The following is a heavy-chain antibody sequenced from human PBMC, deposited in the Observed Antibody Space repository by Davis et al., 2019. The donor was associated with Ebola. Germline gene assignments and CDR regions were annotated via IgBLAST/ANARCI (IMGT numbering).Heavy chain of an antibody. CDR3: ARDPIRYCSGGSCYQGDNYYGMDV. Sequence: ASVKVSCKASGYTFTSYAMHWVRQAPGQRLEWMGWINAGNGNTKYSQKFQGRVTITRDTSASTAYMELSSLRSEDTAVYYCARDPIRYCSGGSCYQGDNYYGMDVWGQGTTVTVSS. CDR1: GYTFTSYA. CDR2: INAGNGNT. V-gene: IGHV1-3*01. D-gene: IGHD2-15*01. J-gene: IGHJ6*02.